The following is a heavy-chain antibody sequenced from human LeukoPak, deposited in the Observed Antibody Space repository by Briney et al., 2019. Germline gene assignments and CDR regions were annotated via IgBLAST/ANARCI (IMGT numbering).Heavy chain of an antibody. Sequence: PGGSLRLSCAASGFTFSSYAMSWVRQAPGKGLEWVSAISGSGGSTYYADSVKGRFTISRDNSKNTLYLQMNSLRAEDTAVYYCARDIQYDSSGYYPDCWGQGTLVTVSS. J-gene: IGHJ4*02. CDR3: ARDIQYDSSGYYPDC. D-gene: IGHD3-22*01. CDR1: GFTFSSYA. V-gene: IGHV3-23*01. CDR2: ISGSGGST.